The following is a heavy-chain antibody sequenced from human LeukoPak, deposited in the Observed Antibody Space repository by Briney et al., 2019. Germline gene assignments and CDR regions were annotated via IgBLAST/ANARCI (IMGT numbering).Heavy chain of an antibody. J-gene: IGHJ4*02. D-gene: IGHD6-19*01. CDR1: GGSISSSSYK. CDR3: ARQSSSGWYRRGYYFDY. Sequence: SETLSLTCTVSGGSISSSSYKWGWIRQPPGKGLEWIGSIYYSGSTYYNPSLKSRVTISVDTSKNQFSLKLSSVTAADTAVYYCARQSSSGWYRRGYYFDYWGQGTLVTVSS. CDR2: IYYSGST. V-gene: IGHV4-39*01.